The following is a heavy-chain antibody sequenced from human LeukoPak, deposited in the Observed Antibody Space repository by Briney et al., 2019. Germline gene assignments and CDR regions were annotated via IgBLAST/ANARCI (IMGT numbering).Heavy chain of an antibody. V-gene: IGHV4-34*01. CDR3: ARGPSDTYTGSDY. D-gene: IGHD1-26*01. Sequence: SETLPLTCAVYGGSYTDYYWNWIRQPPGKGLEWIGEINHSGNTNYNPSLKSRVTISVDTSKNQFSLKLNSVTAADTAVYFCARGPSDTYTGSDYWGQGTLVTVSS. J-gene: IGHJ4*02. CDR2: INHSGNT. CDR1: GGSYTDYY.